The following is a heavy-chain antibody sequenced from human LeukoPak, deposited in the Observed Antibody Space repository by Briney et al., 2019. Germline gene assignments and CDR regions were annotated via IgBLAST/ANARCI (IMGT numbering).Heavy chain of an antibody. D-gene: IGHD3-10*01. Sequence: GGSLRLSCAASGFTVSSNYMSWVRQAPGKGLEWVSVIYSGGSTYYADSVKGRFTISRDNSKNTLYLQMNSLRAEDTAVYYCARDARFTMVRGVIPKEGGYYFDYWGQGTLDTVSS. CDR2: IYSGGST. V-gene: IGHV3-66*01. CDR1: GFTVSSNY. J-gene: IGHJ4*02. CDR3: ARDARFTMVRGVIPKEGGYYFDY.